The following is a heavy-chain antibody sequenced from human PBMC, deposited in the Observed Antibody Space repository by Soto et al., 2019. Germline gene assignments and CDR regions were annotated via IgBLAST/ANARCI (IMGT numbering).Heavy chain of an antibody. CDR3: ARPGRDWGALHY. J-gene: IGHJ4*02. Sequence: QVQLQESGPGLVKPSGTLSLTCTVSNASISPYYWTWIRHPPGKGLEWIGFIYYSGSTNYNPSLQSRVTISVDTSKNQFSLKMNSVTSADTAVYYCARPGRDWGALHYWGQGTLVTVSS. V-gene: IGHV4-59*08. CDR2: IYYSGST. CDR1: NASISPYY. D-gene: IGHD7-27*01.